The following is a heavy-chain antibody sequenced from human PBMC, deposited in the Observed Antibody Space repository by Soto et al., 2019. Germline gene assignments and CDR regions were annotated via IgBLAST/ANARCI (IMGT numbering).Heavy chain of an antibody. CDR2: IIPIFGTA. J-gene: IGHJ6*02. Sequence: SVKVSCKASGGTFSSYAISWVRQAPGQGLEWMGGIIPIFGTANYAQKFQGRVTITADESTSTAYMELSSLRSEDTAVYYWARDRGIAAAIYYYYGMDVWGQGTTVTVSS. V-gene: IGHV1-69*13. CDR3: ARDRGIAAAIYYYYGMDV. CDR1: GGTFSSYA. D-gene: IGHD6-13*01.